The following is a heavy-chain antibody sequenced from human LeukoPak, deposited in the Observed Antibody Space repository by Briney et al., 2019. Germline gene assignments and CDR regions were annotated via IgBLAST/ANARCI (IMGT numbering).Heavy chain of an antibody. CDR2: INHSGST. CDR3: ARYTSDY. Sequence: KSSETLSLTCAVYGGSFSGYYWSWIRQPPGKGLEWIGEINHSGSTNYNPSLKSRVTISVDTSKNQFSLKLSSVTAADTAVYYCARYTSDYWGQGTLATVSS. D-gene: IGHD2-2*02. J-gene: IGHJ4*02. V-gene: IGHV4-34*01. CDR1: GGSFSGYY.